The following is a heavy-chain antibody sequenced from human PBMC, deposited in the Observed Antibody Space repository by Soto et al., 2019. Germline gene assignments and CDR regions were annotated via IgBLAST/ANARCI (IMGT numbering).Heavy chain of an antibody. CDR2: INAGNGNT. J-gene: IGHJ4*02. D-gene: IGHD2-2*01. CDR3: ARSGNSSSTSCYPLDY. CDR1: GYTFTSYA. V-gene: IGHV1-3*01. Sequence: ASVKVSCKASGYTFTSYAMHWVRQAPGQRLEWMGWINAGNGNTKYSQKFQGRVTITRDTSASTAYMELSSLRSEDTAVYYCARSGNSSSTSCYPLDYWGQGTLVTVSS.